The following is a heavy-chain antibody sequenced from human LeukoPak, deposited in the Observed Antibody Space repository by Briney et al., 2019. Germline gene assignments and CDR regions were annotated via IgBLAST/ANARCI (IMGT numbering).Heavy chain of an antibody. CDR3: ANTMDTAMEIGY. V-gene: IGHV3-21*05. J-gene: IGHJ4*02. CDR2: ISSSSSYI. Sequence: GGSLRLSCAASGFTFSSYEMNWVRQAPGKGLEWVSYISSSSSYIYYADSVKGRFTISRDNSKNTLYLQMNSLRAEDTAVYYCANTMDTAMEIGYWGQGTLVTVSS. D-gene: IGHD5-18*01. CDR1: GFTFSSYE.